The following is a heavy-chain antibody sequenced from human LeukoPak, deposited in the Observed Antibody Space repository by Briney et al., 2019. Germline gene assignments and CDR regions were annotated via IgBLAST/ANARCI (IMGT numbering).Heavy chain of an antibody. D-gene: IGHD3-9*01. CDR1: GGSFSGYY. Sequence: SETLSLTCAVYGGSFSGYYWSWIRQPPGKGLEWIGEINHSGSTNYNPSLKSRVTISVDTSKNQFSLKLSSVTAADTAVYYCARDWAKLRYFDWFKTDAFDIWGQGTMVTVSS. J-gene: IGHJ3*02. CDR3: ARDWAKLRYFDWFKTDAFDI. CDR2: INHSGST. V-gene: IGHV4-34*01.